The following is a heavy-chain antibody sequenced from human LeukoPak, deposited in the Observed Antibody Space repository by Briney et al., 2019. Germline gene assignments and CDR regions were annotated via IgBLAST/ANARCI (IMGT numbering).Heavy chain of an antibody. CDR2: IYYSGST. D-gene: IGHD3-3*01. J-gene: IGHJ6*02. CDR3: ARVVGYDFWSGLNYGMDV. V-gene: IGHV4-59*01. CDR1: GGSISSYY. Sequence: SETLSLTCTVSGGSISSYYWSWIRQPPGKGLEWIGYIYYSGSTNYNPSLKSRVTISVDTSKNQFSLKLSSVTAVDTAVYYCARVVGYDFWSGLNYGMDVWGQGTTVTVSS.